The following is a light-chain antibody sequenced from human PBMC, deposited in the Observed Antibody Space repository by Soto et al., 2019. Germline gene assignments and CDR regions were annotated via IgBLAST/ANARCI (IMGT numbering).Light chain of an antibody. CDR1: QSVTSRY. J-gene: IGKJ2*01. CDR3: QQYDSSPPMYT. Sequence: EIVLKQSPVTLSLSPGDRATLSCRTSQSVTSRYLAWYQQRPGQAPRLLIYGASNRATGIPDRFSGSGSGTDFTLTISRLEPEDFAVYYCQQYDSSPPMYTFGQGTKLEIK. CDR2: GAS. V-gene: IGKV3-20*01.